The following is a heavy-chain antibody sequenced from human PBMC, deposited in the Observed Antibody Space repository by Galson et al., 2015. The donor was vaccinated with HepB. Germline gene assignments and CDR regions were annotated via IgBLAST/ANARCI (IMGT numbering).Heavy chain of an antibody. CDR1: GFTFSSYA. CDR2: ISYDGSNK. CDR3: ARGGQWLDYYYYGMDV. J-gene: IGHJ6*02. D-gene: IGHD6-19*01. V-gene: IGHV3-30-3*01. Sequence: SLRLSCAASGFTFSSYAMHWVRQAPGKGLEWVAVISYDGSNKYYADSVKGRFTISRDNSKSTLYLQMNSLRAEDTAVYYCARGGQWLDYYYYGMDVWGQGTTVTVSS.